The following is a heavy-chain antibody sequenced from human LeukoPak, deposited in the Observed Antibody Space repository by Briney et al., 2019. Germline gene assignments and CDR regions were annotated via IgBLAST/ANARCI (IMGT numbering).Heavy chain of an antibody. CDR2: ISGSGGST. Sequence: GGSLRLSCAASGFTFSSYAMSWVRQAPGKGLEWVSAISGSGGSTYYADSVKGRFTISRDNSKNTLYLQMNSLRAEDTAVYYCAKIAPEGDYRVGDAFDIWGQGTMVTVSS. CDR1: GFTFSSYA. CDR3: AKIAPEGDYRVGDAFDI. D-gene: IGHD4-11*01. J-gene: IGHJ3*02. V-gene: IGHV3-23*01.